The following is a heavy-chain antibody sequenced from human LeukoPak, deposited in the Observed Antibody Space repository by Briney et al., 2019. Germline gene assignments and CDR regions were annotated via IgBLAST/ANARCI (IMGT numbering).Heavy chain of an antibody. V-gene: IGHV3-48*03. Sequence: GGSLRLSCAASGFTFSSYEMNWVRQAPGKGLEWVSYISSSGSTIYYADSVKGRFTISRDNAKNSLYLQMNSLRAEDTAVYYCAKDRGSWSRGDAFDIWGQGTMVTVSS. CDR2: ISSSGSTI. CDR1: GFTFSSYE. CDR3: AKDRGSWSRGDAFDI. D-gene: IGHD6-13*01. J-gene: IGHJ3*02.